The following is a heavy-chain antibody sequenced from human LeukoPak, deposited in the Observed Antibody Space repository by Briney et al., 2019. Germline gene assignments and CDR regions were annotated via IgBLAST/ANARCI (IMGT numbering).Heavy chain of an antibody. D-gene: IGHD4-11*01. CDR3: ARGLAETTNYFDN. J-gene: IGHJ4*02. CDR2: SCSGGGA. CDR1: GVSVTSTY. V-gene: IGHV3-66*01. Sequence: AGSLRLSCATSGVSVTSTYVTWVRHAPGQCLEFVSVSCSGGGAFYADSVRGRFTASRANVRTTVYLQMNSLRAEDSALYFCARGLAETTNYFDNWGQGTLVTVPS.